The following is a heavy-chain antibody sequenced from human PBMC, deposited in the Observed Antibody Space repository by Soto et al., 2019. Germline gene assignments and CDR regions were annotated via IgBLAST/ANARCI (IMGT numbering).Heavy chain of an antibody. CDR1: GGSISSYY. CDR2: IYTSGST. V-gene: IGHV4-4*07. CDR3: ARDKDHCSSSTCYPSETYGMDV. D-gene: IGHD2-2*01. Sequence: SETLSLTCTVSGGSISSYYWSWIRQPAGKGLEWIGRIYTSGSTNYNPSLKSRVTMSVDTSKNQFSLKVSSVTAADTAVYYCARDKDHCSSSTCYPSETYGMDVWGQGTTVTVSS. J-gene: IGHJ6*02.